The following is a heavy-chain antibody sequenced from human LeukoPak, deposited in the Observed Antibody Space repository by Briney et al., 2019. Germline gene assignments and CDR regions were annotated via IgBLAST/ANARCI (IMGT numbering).Heavy chain of an antibody. V-gene: IGHV3-7*03. J-gene: IGHJ4*02. CDR3: ARVLHLDWLSYY. D-gene: IGHD3-9*01. Sequence: GGSLRLSCAASGFTFSSYWMNWARQAPGKGLEWVASINHNGNVNYYVDSVKGRFTISRDNAKNSLYLQMSNLRAEDTAVYFCARVLHLDWLSYYWGQGTLVTVSS. CDR2: INHNGNVN. CDR1: GFTFSSYW.